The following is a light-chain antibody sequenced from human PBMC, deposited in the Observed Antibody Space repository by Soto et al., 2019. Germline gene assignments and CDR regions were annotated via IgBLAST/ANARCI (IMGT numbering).Light chain of an antibody. Sequence: DVVVTQSPLSLPVTPGEPASISCRSSQSLLHSNGYNYLDWYLQKPGQSPQLLIYLGSTRASGVRDRFSGSGSGTDFTLKISRVEAEDVGVYYCMQALQTPRAFGQGTKVEIK. J-gene: IGKJ1*01. CDR1: QSLLHSNGYNY. CDR2: LGS. V-gene: IGKV2-28*01. CDR3: MQALQTPRA.